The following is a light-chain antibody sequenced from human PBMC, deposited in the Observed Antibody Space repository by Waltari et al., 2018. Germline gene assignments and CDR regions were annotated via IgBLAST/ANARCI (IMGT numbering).Light chain of an antibody. J-gene: IGLJ1*01. CDR2: YDS. CDR3: QVWDDTTNSGV. CDR1: NIESKS. Sequence: YVVTQPPSVSVAPGKTATLTCGGENIESKSVTWYQQKPGQAPVLVIFYDSDRPSGIPERFSGSNSGNTATLTISWVEAGDEADYHCQVWDDTTNSGVFGTGTKVTVL. V-gene: IGLV3-21*04.